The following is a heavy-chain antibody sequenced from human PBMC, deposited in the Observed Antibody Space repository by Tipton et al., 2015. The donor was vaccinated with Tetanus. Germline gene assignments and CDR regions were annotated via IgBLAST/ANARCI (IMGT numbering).Heavy chain of an antibody. Sequence: TLSLPFPFSGGSISSSSYYWGWIRQPPGKGLEWIGIIYYSGSTYYNPSLKSRVTISVDTSKNQFSLKLSSVTAADTAVYYCARHDYGDYGAFDIRGQGKRVTVSS. D-gene: IGHD4-17*01. CDR2: IYYSGST. J-gene: IGHJ3*02. CDR3: ARHDYGDYGAFDI. CDR1: GGSISSSSYY. V-gene: IGHV4-39*01.